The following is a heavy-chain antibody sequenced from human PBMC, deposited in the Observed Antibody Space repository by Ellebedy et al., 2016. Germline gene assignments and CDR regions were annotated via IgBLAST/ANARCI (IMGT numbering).Heavy chain of an antibody. CDR2: VFHNGAT. V-gene: IGHV4-59*02. D-gene: IGHD1-1*01. J-gene: IGHJ3*01. CDR3: AKWNAGWNAFDV. Sequence: SETLSLTCNVSGGSVSSDFWNWIRRPPGKGLEWIGFVFHNGATYFNPSLKSRLTMSVDTSKNQFSLRLTSVTAADTAVYYCAKWNAGWNAFDVWGQGTVVTVSS. CDR1: GGSVSSDF.